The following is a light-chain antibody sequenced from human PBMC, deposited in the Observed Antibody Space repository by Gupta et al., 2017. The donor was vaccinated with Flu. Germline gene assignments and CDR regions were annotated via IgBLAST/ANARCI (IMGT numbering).Light chain of an antibody. J-gene: IGKJ1*01. Sequence: EIVMTQSPVTLSVSPGERATLSCRASQSVSSSLAWYQQKPGQAPRLLIYDASTRAAGLPARFSGSGSGTEFSLTIISLQSEDVAVYYCQQYKNWPPWTFGPGTKVEI. CDR1: QSVSSS. CDR3: QQYKNWPPWT. V-gene: IGKV3-15*01. CDR2: DAS.